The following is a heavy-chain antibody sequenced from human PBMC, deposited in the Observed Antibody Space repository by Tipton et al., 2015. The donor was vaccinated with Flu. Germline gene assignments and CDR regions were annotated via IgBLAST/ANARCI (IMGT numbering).Heavy chain of an antibody. CDR2: IHYTGNT. D-gene: IGHD3-22*01. V-gene: IGHV4-59*01. CDR3: ARHYYDSRHDAFDL. Sequence: TLSLTCSISGGSISGNYWTWIRQPPGRGLEYIGYIHYTGNTNYNPSLQSRVTISVDTSNNHFSLTLSSVTAADTAVYYCARHYYDSRHDAFDLWGQGIMVTVSS. J-gene: IGHJ3*01. CDR1: GGSISGNY.